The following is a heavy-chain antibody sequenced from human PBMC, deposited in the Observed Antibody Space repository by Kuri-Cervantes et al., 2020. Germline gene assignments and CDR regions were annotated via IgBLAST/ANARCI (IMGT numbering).Heavy chain of an antibody. V-gene: IGHV1-69*13. CDR3: ASSPAIMIPFSPPYFDY. CDR1: GYTLTSYA. D-gene: IGHD3-16*01. J-gene: IGHJ4*02. Sequence: SVNVSCKASGYTLTSYAISWVRQAPGQGLEWMGGIIPIFGTSNYAQKFQGRVTITADESTSTAYMELSSLGSEDTAEYCWASSPAIMIPFSPPYFDYWGQGTLVIVSS. CDR2: IIPIFGTS.